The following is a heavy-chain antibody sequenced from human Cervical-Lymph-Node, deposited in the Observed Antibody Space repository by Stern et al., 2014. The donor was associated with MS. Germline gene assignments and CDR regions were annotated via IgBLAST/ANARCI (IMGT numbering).Heavy chain of an antibody. Sequence: EVQLVESGGGLVQPGGSLRLSCAASRFTFSSYYMTWVRQAPGKGLEWVANIQKAGSDKYYSDSVKGRLTISRDNAKNSLYLQMNSLRTEDTAIYYCARGRTTDAFDVWGQGTVVTVSS. V-gene: IGHV3-7*01. CDR2: IQKAGSDK. CDR3: ARGRTTDAFDV. CDR1: RFTFSSYY. J-gene: IGHJ3*01. D-gene: IGHD4-17*01.